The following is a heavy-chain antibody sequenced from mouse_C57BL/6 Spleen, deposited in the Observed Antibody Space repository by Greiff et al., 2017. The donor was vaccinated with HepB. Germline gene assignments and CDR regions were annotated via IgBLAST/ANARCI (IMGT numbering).Heavy chain of an antibody. J-gene: IGHJ3*01. V-gene: IGHV1-19*01. CDR1: GYTFTDYY. Sequence: EVQLQQSGPVLVKPGASVKMSCKASGYTFTDYYMNWVKQSHGKSLEWIGVINPYNGGTSYNQKFKGKATLTVDKSSSTAYMELNSLTSEDSAVYYCARSYSNYGAWFAYWGQGTLVTVSA. D-gene: IGHD2-5*01. CDR3: ARSYSNYGAWFAY. CDR2: INPYNGGT.